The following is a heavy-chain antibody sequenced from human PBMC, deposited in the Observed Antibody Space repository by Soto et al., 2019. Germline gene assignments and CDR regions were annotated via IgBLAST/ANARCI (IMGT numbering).Heavy chain of an antibody. CDR1: GFSLTTARVG. CDR3: AHAYGGRSLY. CDR2: IYWDDSK. J-gene: IGHJ4*02. V-gene: IGHV2-5*02. Sequence: QITLKESGPTLVKPTQTLTLTCTFSGFSLTTARVGVGWIRQPPGEALEWLAVIYWDDSKTYRPSLESRLTITKDTSKNQVALTMTNMDSLETDTYYCAHAYGGRSLYWGQGTLVTVSS. D-gene: IGHD1-26*01.